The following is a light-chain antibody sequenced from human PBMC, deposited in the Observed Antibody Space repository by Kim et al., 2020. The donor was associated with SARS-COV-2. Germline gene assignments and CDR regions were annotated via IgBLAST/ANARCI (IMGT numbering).Light chain of an antibody. Sequence: ASVGDRVTITCRASHSIRSWLAWYQQKPGKAPKLLIYMASKLETGVPSRFSGSGSGTEFTLTISSLQPDDFASYYCQQYTSDSLTFGGGTKVDIK. V-gene: IGKV1-5*03. CDR3: QQYTSDSLT. J-gene: IGKJ4*01. CDR1: HSIRSW. CDR2: MAS.